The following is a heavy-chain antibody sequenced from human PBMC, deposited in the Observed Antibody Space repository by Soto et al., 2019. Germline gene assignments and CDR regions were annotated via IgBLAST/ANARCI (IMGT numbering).Heavy chain of an antibody. D-gene: IGHD2-8*02. Sequence: QVQMVESGGGVVQPGGSLRLSCTASGFSLSRYGLHWVRQAPGKGLEWVAGLWSDGIKTSYTDSVKGRFTISRDTSKNMVYQQMNSLGAEDSAVYYCARDLNYWSLLIDHWGQGTLVTVSS. J-gene: IGHJ4*02. CDR2: LWSDGIKT. CDR1: GFSLSRYG. CDR3: ARDLNYWSLLIDH. V-gene: IGHV3-33*01.